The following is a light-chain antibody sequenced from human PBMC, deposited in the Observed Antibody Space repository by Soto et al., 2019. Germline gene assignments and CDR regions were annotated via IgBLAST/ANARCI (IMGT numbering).Light chain of an antibody. Sequence: DVALTQSPLSLPVTLGPPASISCRSSQSLVYSGGNTYLIWYQQRPGQSPRRLIYEVSNRDSGVPDRFSGSGSGTDFTLIISRVEAEDVGVYYCMQGAHWPYTFGQGTKLEI. CDR2: EVS. J-gene: IGKJ2*01. CDR1: QSLVYSGGNTY. V-gene: IGKV2-30*01. CDR3: MQGAHWPYT.